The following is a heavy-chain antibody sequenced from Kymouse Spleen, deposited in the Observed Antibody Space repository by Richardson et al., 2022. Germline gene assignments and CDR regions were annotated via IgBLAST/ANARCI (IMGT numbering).Heavy chain of an antibody. V-gene: IGHV3-21*03. Sequence: EVQLVESGGGLVKPGGSLRLSCAASGFTFSSYSMNWVRQAPGKGLEWVSSISSSSSYIYYADSVKGRFTISRDNAKNSLYLQMNSLRAEDTAVYYCARESLSVFYGSGPDAFDIWGQGTMVTVSS. CDR2: ISSSSSYI. D-gene: IGHD3-10*01. CDR1: GFTFSSYS. CDR3: ARESLSVFYGSGPDAFDI. J-gene: IGHJ3*02.